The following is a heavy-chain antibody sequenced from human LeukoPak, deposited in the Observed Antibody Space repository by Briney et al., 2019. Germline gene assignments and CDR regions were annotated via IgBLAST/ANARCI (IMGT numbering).Heavy chain of an antibody. V-gene: IGHV3-48*01. CDR2: ISGRSSTI. J-gene: IGHJ4*02. Sequence: GGSLRLSCAASAFTFSDYSMNWVRQAPGKGLEWISYISGRSSTIYYADSVRGRFTISRDNAKNSMYLQMNSLRAEDTGVYYCARDRLTSGSYFFDYWGQGTLVTVSS. CDR1: AFTFSDYS. CDR3: ARDRLTSGSYFFDY. D-gene: IGHD1-26*01.